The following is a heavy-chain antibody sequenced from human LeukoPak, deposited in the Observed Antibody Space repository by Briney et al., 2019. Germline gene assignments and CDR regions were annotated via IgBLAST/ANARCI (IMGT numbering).Heavy chain of an antibody. Sequence: NSSETLSLTCTVSGGFITSSFYWSWIRQSPGKGLEWIGYIYNSGGTKYNPSLKSRLTISVDTSKNQFSLNLTSVTAADTAVYYCARASVLLSADYWGQGTLVTVSS. CDR2: IYNSGGT. CDR3: ARASVLLSADY. D-gene: IGHD3-16*01. J-gene: IGHJ4*02. V-gene: IGHV4-59*01. CDR1: GGFITSSFY.